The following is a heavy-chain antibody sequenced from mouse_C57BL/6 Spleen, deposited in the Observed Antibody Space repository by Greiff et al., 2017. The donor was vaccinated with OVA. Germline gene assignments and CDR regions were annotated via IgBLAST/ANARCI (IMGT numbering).Heavy chain of an antibody. CDR1: GYTFTSYG. CDR3: ARRGAQATFAY. Sequence: VQLQESGAELARPGASVKLSCKASGYTFTSYGISWVKQRTGQGLEWIGEIYPRSGNTYYNEKFKGKATLTADKSSSTAYMELRSLTSEDSAVYFCARRGAQATFAYWGQGTLVTVSA. CDR2: IYPRSGNT. J-gene: IGHJ3*01. D-gene: IGHD3-2*02. V-gene: IGHV1-81*01.